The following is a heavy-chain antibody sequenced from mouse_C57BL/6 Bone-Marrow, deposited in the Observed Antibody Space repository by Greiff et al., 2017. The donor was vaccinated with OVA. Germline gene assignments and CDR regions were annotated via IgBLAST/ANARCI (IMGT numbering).Heavy chain of an antibody. CDR3: ARRGSLLRYEMDY. V-gene: IGHV1-47*01. D-gene: IGHD1-1*01. CDR1: GYTFTTYP. Sequence: QVQLQQSGAELVKPGASVKMSCKASGYTFTTYPIAWVKQNPGQSLEWIGNFHPYSDDTKYNEKFKGKATLTVDKSSSTVYLELSRLTSDDSAVYDCARRGSLLRYEMDYWGQGTSVTVSS. CDR2: FHPYSDDT. J-gene: IGHJ4*01.